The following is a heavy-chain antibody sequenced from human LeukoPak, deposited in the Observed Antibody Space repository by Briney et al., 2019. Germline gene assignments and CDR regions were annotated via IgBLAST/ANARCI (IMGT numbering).Heavy chain of an antibody. CDR2: ISPSGGST. J-gene: IGHJ6*03. Sequence: ASVKVSCKASGYTFTSYYIHWVRQAPGQGLEWMGIISPSGGSTSYAQKFQGRVTMTRDMSTSTVYMELSSLRSEDTAVYYCARAVTGYYYMDVWGKGTTVTVSS. V-gene: IGHV1-46*01. D-gene: IGHD4-23*01. CDR3: ARAVTGYYYMDV. CDR1: GYTFTSYY.